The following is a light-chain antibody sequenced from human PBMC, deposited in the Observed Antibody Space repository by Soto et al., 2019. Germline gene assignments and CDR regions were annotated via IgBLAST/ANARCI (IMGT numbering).Light chain of an antibody. V-gene: IGLV1-40*01. CDR2: SNN. Sequence: QSVLTQPPSVSGAPGQRVTISCTGNNSNLGAGYDVHWYQQLPGAAPKLVIYSNNQRPSGVPDRFSGSKSGTSASLAISGLQSDDEADYYCAVWDDSLNGLWVFGGGTKLTVL. CDR1: NSNLGAGYD. CDR3: AVWDDSLNGLWV. J-gene: IGLJ3*02.